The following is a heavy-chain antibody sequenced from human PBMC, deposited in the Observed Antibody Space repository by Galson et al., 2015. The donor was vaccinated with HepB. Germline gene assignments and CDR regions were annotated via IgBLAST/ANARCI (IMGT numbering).Heavy chain of an antibody. CDR1: GYTFTSYG. V-gene: IGHV1-18*04. D-gene: IGHD3-22*01. Sequence: SVKVSCKASGYTFTSYGISWVRQAPGQGLEWMGWISAYNGNTNYAQKVQDRVTMTMDTSTSSAYMELRSLTSDDTAVYYCARIGNYYDSSGRYLLGDWGQGNLVTVSS. CDR2: ISAYNGNT. J-gene: IGHJ4*02. CDR3: ARIGNYYDSSGRYLLGD.